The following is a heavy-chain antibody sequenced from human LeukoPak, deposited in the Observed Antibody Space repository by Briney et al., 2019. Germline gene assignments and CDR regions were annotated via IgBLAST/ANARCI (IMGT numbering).Heavy chain of an antibody. CDR2: IYYSGNT. Sequence: SETLSLTCTVSGGSLSSSTYYWGWIRQPPGQGLEWIGNIYYSGNTYYSPSLKSRVTISLDTSRNQFSLKLSSMTAADTAVYYCARDYHDGSFVYYYGMDVWGQGTTVTVSS. D-gene: IGHD2-15*01. CDR3: ARDYHDGSFVYYYGMDV. V-gene: IGHV4-39*07. J-gene: IGHJ6*02. CDR1: GGSLSSSTYY.